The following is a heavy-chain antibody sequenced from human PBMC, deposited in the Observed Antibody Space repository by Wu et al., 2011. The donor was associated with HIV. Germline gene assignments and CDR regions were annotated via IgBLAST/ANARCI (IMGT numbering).Heavy chain of an antibody. CDR1: GGSFSGFA. Sequence: QDQLVQSGAEVKKPGSSVKVSCMASGGSFSGFAINWVRQAPGLGLEWMGGIIPLFGTANYAQKFQGRVTITTDESTSTAYMDLSSLRSEDTAVYYCASDYVVRGVPPYYFDYWAREPWSPSP. CDR2: IIPLFGTA. D-gene: IGHD3-10*01. J-gene: IGHJ4*02. V-gene: IGHV1-69*05. CDR3: ASDYVVRGVPPYYFDY.